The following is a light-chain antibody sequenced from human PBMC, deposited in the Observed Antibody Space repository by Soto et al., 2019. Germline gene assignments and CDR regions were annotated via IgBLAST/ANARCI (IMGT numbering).Light chain of an antibody. V-gene: IGKV3-20*01. Sequence: EIVLTQSPGTLSLSPGERATLSCRASQSVSSSYLAWYQQKSGQAPRLLIYGASSTATGIPDRFSGSGSGTDFTLTISRLEPEEFAVYYCQQHGSSPFTFGPGTKVDIK. CDR1: QSVSSSY. CDR3: QQHGSSPFT. J-gene: IGKJ3*01. CDR2: GAS.